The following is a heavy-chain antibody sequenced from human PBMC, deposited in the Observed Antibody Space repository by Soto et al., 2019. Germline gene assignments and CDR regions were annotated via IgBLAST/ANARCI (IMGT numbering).Heavy chain of an antibody. D-gene: IGHD3-9*01. CDR2: IYYSGST. CDR3: ARALILTGYYIHDAFDI. V-gene: IGHV4-59*01. Sequence: SETLSLTCTFSGGSISSYYWSLIRQPPGKGLEWIGYIYYSGSTNYNPSLKSRVTISVDTSKNQFSLKLSSVTAADTAVYYCARALILTGYYIHDAFDIWGQGTIVTVSS. J-gene: IGHJ3*02. CDR1: GGSISSYY.